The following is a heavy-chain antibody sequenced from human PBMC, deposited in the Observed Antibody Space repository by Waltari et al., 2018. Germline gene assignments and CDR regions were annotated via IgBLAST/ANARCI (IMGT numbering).Heavy chain of an antibody. CDR3: ARGPGYCSSTSCYNRGYWYFDL. CDR1: GGSFSGYY. CDR2: INHSGST. J-gene: IGHJ2*01. D-gene: IGHD2-2*01. Sequence: QVQLQQWGAGLLKPSETLSLTCAVYGGSFSGYYWSWIRQPPGTGLEWIGEINHSGSTNYNPSLKSRVTISVDTSKNQFSLKLSSVTAADTAVYYCARGPGYCSSTSCYNRGYWYFDLWGRGTLVTVSS. V-gene: IGHV4-34*01.